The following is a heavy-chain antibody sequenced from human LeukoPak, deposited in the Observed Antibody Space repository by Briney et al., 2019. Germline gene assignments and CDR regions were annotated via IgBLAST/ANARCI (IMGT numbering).Heavy chain of an antibody. CDR1: GFTFHTSA. CDR3: AAQRGASLHDFWSTRLFDP. D-gene: IGHD3-3*01. CDR2: IVLGSGNT. Sequence: GTSVKVSCTASGFTFHTSAMQWVRQARGQRLEWIGWIVLGSGNTVYSHKFHDRVIITRYMSTSTVYMDLDSLGSEDTAVYYCAAQRGASLHDFWSTRLFDPWGQGTLVTVSS. J-gene: IGHJ5*02. V-gene: IGHV1-58*02.